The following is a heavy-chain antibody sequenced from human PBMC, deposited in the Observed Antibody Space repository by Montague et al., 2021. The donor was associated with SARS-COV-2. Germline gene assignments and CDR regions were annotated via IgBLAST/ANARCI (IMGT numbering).Heavy chain of an antibody. J-gene: IGHJ4*02. CDR1: GFTFDDYA. V-gene: IGHV3-43*02. CDR2: ISGDGGST. CDR3: AKDIVRDYYDSSGYYGGSVDY. Sequence: SLRLSCAAPGFTFDDYAMHWVRQAPGKGLEWVSLISGDGGSTYYADSVKGRFTISRDNSKNSLYLQMNSLRTEGTALYYCAKDIVRDYYDSSGYYGGSVDYWGQGTLVTVSS. D-gene: IGHD3-22*01.